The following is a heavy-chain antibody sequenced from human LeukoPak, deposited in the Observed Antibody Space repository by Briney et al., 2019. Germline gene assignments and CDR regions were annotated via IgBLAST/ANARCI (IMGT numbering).Heavy chain of an antibody. D-gene: IGHD1-26*01. CDR2: IYSGGST. CDR1: GFTVSSNY. J-gene: IGHJ4*02. CDR3: ARESLGGSSFDY. Sequence: PGGSLRLSCAASGFTVSSNYMSWVRQAPGKGLEWVSVIYSGGSTYYADSVKGRFTISRDNSRNTLYLQMNSLRAEDTAVYYCARESLGGSSFDYWGQGTLVTVSS. V-gene: IGHV3-66*02.